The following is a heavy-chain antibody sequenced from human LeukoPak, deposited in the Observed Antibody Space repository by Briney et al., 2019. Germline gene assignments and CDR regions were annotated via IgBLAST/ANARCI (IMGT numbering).Heavy chain of an antibody. CDR3: VGTIASRGSEY. V-gene: IGHV3-74*01. J-gene: IGHJ4*02. Sequence: QSGGSLRLSCAASGFTFTNYWMHWVRQAPGMGLVWVSRLPPDELGIIYADSVKGRFTVSRVNAKNTVYLQMNNLRVDDTAMYYCVGTIASRGSEYWGQGALVTVSS. CDR2: LPPDELGI. CDR1: GFTFTNYW. D-gene: IGHD6-6*01.